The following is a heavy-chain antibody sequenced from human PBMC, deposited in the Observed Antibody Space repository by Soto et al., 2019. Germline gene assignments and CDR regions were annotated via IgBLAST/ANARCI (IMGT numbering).Heavy chain of an antibody. Sequence: QVQLQESGPGLEKPSETLSLTCTVSGGSLSSYYWTWIRQSPGKGLEWIGYVYFSGNTNYNPSLKSRVTISIDTSKNQFSLRLASVTAADTAFYYCGSVRPSGYVLSWGQGTLVTVSS. CDR1: GGSLSSYY. J-gene: IGHJ5*02. CDR3: GSVRPSGYVLS. D-gene: IGHD6-25*01. V-gene: IGHV4-59*01. CDR2: VYFSGNT.